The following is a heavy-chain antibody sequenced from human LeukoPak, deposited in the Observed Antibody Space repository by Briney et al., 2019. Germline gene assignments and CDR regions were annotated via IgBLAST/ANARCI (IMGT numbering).Heavy chain of an antibody. Sequence: GGSLRLSCASSGFTFSTYWMNWVRQAPGKGLEWVANIKQDGSDKNYVDSVKGRFTISRDIAENSVILQMNSLRDEDMGVYYCARDSVDIVVVVAADHYYMDVWGKGTTVTVSS. D-gene: IGHD2-15*01. J-gene: IGHJ6*03. V-gene: IGHV3-7*01. CDR3: ARDSVDIVVVVAADHYYMDV. CDR2: IKQDGSDK. CDR1: GFTFSTYW.